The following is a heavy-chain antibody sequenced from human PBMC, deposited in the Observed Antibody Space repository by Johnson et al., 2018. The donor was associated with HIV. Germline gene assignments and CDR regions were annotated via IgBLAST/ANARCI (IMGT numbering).Heavy chain of an antibody. CDR1: GLTFSSYG. Sequence: VQLVESGGGLVQPGGSLRLSCAASGLTFSSYGMSWVRQAPGKGLEWVSAISGSGGSTYYADSLKGRFTISRDNSKNTLYLQMNSLRAEDTAVYYCARCDSSSPLSAFDIWGQGTMVTVSS. CDR2: ISGSGGST. D-gene: IGHD6-6*01. J-gene: IGHJ3*02. CDR3: ARCDSSSPLSAFDI. V-gene: IGHV3-23*04.